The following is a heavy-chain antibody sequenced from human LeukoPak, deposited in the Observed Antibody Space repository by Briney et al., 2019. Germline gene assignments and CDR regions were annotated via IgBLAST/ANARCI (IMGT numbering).Heavy chain of an antibody. CDR1: GGSISSSSYY. CDR2: IYYSGST. J-gene: IGHJ6*02. Sequence: SETLSLTCTVSGGSISSSSYYWGWIRQPPGKGLEWIGSIYYSGSTYYNPSLKSRVTISVATSKNQFSLKLSSVTAADTAVYYCARLGMYDYGGNSGYYYYYGMDVWGQGTTVTVSS. V-gene: IGHV4-39*01. D-gene: IGHD4-23*01. CDR3: ARLGMYDYGGNSGYYYYYGMDV.